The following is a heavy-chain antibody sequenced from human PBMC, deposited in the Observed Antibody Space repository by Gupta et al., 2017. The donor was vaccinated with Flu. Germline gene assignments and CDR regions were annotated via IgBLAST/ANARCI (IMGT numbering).Heavy chain of an antibody. Sequence: EVQLLESGGGLVQPGGSLRLSLSACEFTFSSHALNWVRQAPGKGLGWVSGISGSGGSTYYTDSVKGRFTISRGNSNNTLYLQMNSLRAEDTAVYYCAKDRNPDVKTGTTYYFDYWGQGTLVTVSS. CDR1: EFTFSSHA. D-gene: IGHD1-14*01. V-gene: IGHV3-23*01. J-gene: IGHJ4*02. CDR3: AKDRNPDVKTGTTYYFDY. CDR2: ISGSGGST.